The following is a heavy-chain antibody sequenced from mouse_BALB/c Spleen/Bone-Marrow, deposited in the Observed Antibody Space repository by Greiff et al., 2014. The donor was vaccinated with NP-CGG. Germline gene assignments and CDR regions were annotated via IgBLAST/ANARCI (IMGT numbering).Heavy chain of an antibody. D-gene: IGHD1-1*01. Sequence: EVQVEESGAELVQPGASVKLSCTASGFNIKTTYMHWVRQSPEKGLEWIGRIDPADGNTKYDPKFQGKASITADTASTKAYLQFSSLTSEDTAVYYCDNYYYGSGLFAYWGQGTLVTVSA. J-gene: IGHJ3*01. CDR2: IDPADGNT. V-gene: IGHV14-3*02. CDR1: GFNIKTTY. CDR3: DNYYYGSGLFAY.